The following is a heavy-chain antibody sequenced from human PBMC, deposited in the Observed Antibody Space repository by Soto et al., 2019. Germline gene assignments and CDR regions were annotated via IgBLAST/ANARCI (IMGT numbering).Heavy chain of an antibody. CDR2: IWYDGSNK. Sequence: QVQLVESGGGVVQPGRSLRLSCAASGFTFSSYGMHWVRQAPGKGLEWVAVIWYDGSNKYYADSVKGRFTISRDNSKNTRYLHMNSLRSEDTAGYYCARDDSRIFDYWGQGTLVTVSS. V-gene: IGHV3-33*01. J-gene: IGHJ4*02. CDR3: ARDDSRIFDY. D-gene: IGHD6-13*01. CDR1: GFTFSSYG.